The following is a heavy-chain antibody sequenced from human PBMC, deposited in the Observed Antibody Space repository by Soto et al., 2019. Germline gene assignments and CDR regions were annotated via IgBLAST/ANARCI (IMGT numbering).Heavy chain of an antibody. CDR1: GGSISSSSYY. CDR2: IYYSGST. D-gene: IGHD3-3*01. J-gene: IGHJ4*02. V-gene: IGHV4-39*01. Sequence: SETLSLTCTVSGGSISSSSYYWGWIRQPPGKGLEWIGSIYYSGSTYYNPSLKSRVTISVDASKNQFSLKLSSLTAADTAVYYCARGNDFWSGHRRGWLDYWGQGTLVTVSS. CDR3: ARGNDFWSGHRRGWLDY.